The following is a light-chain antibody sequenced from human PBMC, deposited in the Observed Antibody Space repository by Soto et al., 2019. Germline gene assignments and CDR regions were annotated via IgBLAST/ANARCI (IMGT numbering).Light chain of an antibody. V-gene: IGKV1-5*03. CDR2: KAS. CDR3: QQYNNYFT. J-gene: IGKJ3*01. Sequence: DSLMSQSPSTVSASVGDRVTITCRASESISSWLAWYQQKPGKAPQLLISKASTLETGVPSRFSGSGSGTEFTLTISSLQPDDFATYYCQQYNNYFTFGPGTKVDIK. CDR1: ESISSW.